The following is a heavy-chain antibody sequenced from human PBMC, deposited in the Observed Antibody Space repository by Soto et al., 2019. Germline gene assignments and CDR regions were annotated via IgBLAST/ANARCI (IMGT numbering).Heavy chain of an antibody. CDR3: ARDTAYYYDSSGYYYRGYFDY. J-gene: IGHJ4*02. CDR2: ISAYNGNT. D-gene: IGHD3-22*01. Sequence: GASVKVSCEASGYIFSANYIHWVRQAPGQGLERLGSISAYNGNTNYAQKLQGRVTMTTYKSTSTAYMELRSLRSDDTAVYYCARDTAYYYDSSGYYYRGYFDYWGQGTLVTVSS. V-gene: IGHV1-18*01. CDR1: GYIFSANY.